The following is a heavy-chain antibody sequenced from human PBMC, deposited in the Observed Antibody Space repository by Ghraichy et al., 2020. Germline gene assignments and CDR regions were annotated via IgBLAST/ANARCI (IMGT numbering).Heavy chain of an antibody. J-gene: IGHJ6*02. D-gene: IGHD4-17*01. V-gene: IGHV2-5*02. CDR1: GFSLSTSVVG. Sequence: QTLSLTCTFSGFSLSTSVVGVGWIRQPPGKALEWLALIYWDDDKRYSPSLKSRLTITKDTSKNQVVLTMTNMDPVDTATYYCAHSWDYGEKGVYYYYGMDVWGQGTTVTVSS. CDR2: IYWDDDK. CDR3: AHSWDYGEKGVYYYYGMDV.